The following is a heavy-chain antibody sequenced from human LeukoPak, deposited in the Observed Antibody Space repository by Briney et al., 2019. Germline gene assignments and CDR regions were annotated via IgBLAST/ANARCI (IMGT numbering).Heavy chain of an antibody. D-gene: IGHD3-22*01. CDR1: GFTVSGNY. CDR3: ARAYYYDTSATPDY. Sequence: GGSLRLSCAASGFTVSGNYMSWVRQAPGKGLEWVSVIYSGGSTYYADSVKGRFTISRDNSKNTLYLQMNSLRAEDTAVYYCARAYYYDTSATPDYWGQGTLVTVSS. CDR2: IYSGGST. J-gene: IGHJ4*02. V-gene: IGHV3-53*01.